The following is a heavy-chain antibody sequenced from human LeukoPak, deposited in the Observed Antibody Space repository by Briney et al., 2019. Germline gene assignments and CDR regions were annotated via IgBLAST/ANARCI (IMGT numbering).Heavy chain of an antibody. CDR3: ARAPKGGVQAY. Sequence: GGSLRLSCAASGFSFSIYAMHWVRQAPGKGLEWVAVISYHGRNKYYADSVKGRFTISRDNAKNSLYLQMNSLRAEDTAVYYCARAPKGGVQAYWGQGTLVTVSS. CDR2: ISYHGRNK. D-gene: IGHD3-16*01. J-gene: IGHJ4*02. CDR1: GFSFSIYA. V-gene: IGHV3-30*04.